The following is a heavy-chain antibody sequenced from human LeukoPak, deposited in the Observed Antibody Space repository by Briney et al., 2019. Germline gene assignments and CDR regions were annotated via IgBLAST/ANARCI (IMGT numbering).Heavy chain of an antibody. CDR3: ARGGAGIDY. CDR1: GFTFSSYW. Sequence: GGSLRLSCAASGFTFSSYWMTWVRQAPGKGLEWVANIKQDGSERYYVDSVKGRFTISRDNAKNSLYLQMNSLRADDTAMYYCARGGAGIDYWGQGTLVTVSS. V-gene: IGHV3-7*05. J-gene: IGHJ4*02. D-gene: IGHD6-19*01. CDR2: IKQDGSER.